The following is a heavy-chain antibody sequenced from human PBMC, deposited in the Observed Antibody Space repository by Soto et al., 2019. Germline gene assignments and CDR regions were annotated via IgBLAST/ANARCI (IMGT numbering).Heavy chain of an antibody. CDR3: ARFGASAAHDDN. V-gene: IGHV3-15*07. Sequence: PGGALRLSCAVSGVTLSNVRMNRVRQAPGKGPEWVGRIKSKTDGGTVEYAAPVKDRFTISLDMSKSQLSLSMTSVTAADTAVYYGARFGASAAHDDNWGQGTLVTVSS. D-gene: IGHD6-25*01. J-gene: IGHJ4*02. CDR1: GVTLSNVR. CDR2: IKSKTDGGTV.